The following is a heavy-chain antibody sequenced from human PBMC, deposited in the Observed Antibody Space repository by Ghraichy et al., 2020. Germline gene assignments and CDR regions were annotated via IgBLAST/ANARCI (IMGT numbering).Heavy chain of an antibody. D-gene: IGHD6-13*01. CDR3: ARESTAGTTTIDNWFDP. CDR2: IWYDGSNK. Sequence: GGSLRLSCAASGFTFSSYGMHWVRQAPGKGLEWVAVIWYDGSNKYYADSVKGRFTISRDNSKNTLYLQMNSLRAEDTAVYYCARESTAGTTTIDNWFDPWGQGTLVTVSS. CDR1: GFTFSSYG. J-gene: IGHJ5*02. V-gene: IGHV3-33*01.